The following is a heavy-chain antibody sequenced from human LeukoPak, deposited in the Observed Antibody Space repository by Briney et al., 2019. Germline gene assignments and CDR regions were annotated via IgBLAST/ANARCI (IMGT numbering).Heavy chain of an antibody. CDR1: GYTFTSYG. J-gene: IGHJ4*02. CDR2: ISAYNGNT. V-gene: IGHV1-18*01. D-gene: IGHD3-22*01. CDR3: ARDLRDYYDSSGYYSDY. Sequence: ASVKVSCKASGYTFTSYGISWVRQAPGQGLEWMGWISAYNGNTNYAQKLQGRVTVTTDTSTSTAYMELRSLRSDDTAVYYCARDLRDYYDSSGYYSDYWGQGTLVTVSS.